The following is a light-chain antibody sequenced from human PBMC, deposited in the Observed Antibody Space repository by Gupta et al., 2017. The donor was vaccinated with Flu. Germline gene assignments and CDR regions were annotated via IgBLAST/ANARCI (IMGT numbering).Light chain of an antibody. CDR3: QQYYRTPPYT. CDR1: QSVLYTSNNKNY. J-gene: IGKJ2*01. Sequence: DIVMTQSPDSLAVFLGERATINCKSSQSVLYTSNNKNYLAWYQQKPGQPPKLLISWASTRESGVPDRFSGSGSGTAFTLSISSRQAEDVAVYYCQQYYRTPPYTFGQGTKLEIK. V-gene: IGKV4-1*01. CDR2: WAS.